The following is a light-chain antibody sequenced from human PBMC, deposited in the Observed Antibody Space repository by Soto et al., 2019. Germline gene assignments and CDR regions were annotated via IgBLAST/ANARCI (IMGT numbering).Light chain of an antibody. CDR2: DDN. Sequence: SVVTQAPSGSASPGQKVTISCAESSSNIGGNSVSWYQQLPGTAPKLLIYDDNKRPSGIPDRFSGSKSGTSATLGITGFQTGDEADYYCGSWDSSLSAYVFGTGTKVTVL. V-gene: IGLV1-51*01. J-gene: IGLJ1*01. CDR1: SSNIGGNS. CDR3: GSWDSSLSAYV.